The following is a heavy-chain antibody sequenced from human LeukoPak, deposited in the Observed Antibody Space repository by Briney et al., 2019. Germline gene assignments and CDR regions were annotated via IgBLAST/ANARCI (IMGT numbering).Heavy chain of an antibody. D-gene: IGHD3-10*01. CDR1: GFTFSSYG. CDR2: ISYDGSNK. V-gene: IGHV3-30*03. Sequence: TGGSLRLSCAASGFTFSSYGMHWVRQAPGKGLEWVAVISYDGSNKYYADSVKGRFTSSRDNAKNSLYLQMNSLRAEDTAVHYCARAGFGEFPFDYWGQGTLVTVSS. CDR3: ARAGFGEFPFDY. J-gene: IGHJ4*02.